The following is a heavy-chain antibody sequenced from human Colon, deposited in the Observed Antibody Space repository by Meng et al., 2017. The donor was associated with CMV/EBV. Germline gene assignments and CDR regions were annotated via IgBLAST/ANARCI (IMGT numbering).Heavy chain of an antibody. Sequence: CAAAEFTFSSYAMIWVRQAPGKGLEWVSAISGSGGSTYYADSVKGRFTISRDNSKNSLYLQMNSLRAEDTAVYFCAQVSSTWYWFDSWGQATLVTVSS. V-gene: IGHV3-23*01. CDR3: AQVSSTWYWFDS. CDR1: EFTFSSYA. D-gene: IGHD6-13*01. J-gene: IGHJ5*01. CDR2: ISGSGGST.